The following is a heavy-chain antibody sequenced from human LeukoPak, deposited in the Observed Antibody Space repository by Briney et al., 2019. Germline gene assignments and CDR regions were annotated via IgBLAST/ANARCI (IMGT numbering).Heavy chain of an antibody. Sequence: TPSETLSLTCTVSGGSISSYYWSWIRQPPGKGLEWIGYIYYSGSTNYNPSLKSRVTISVDTSKNQFSLKLSSVTAADTAVYYCARTVEPLYFDYWGQRTLVTVSS. CDR3: ARTVEPLYFDY. CDR2: IYYSGST. D-gene: IGHD4-23*01. CDR1: GGSISSYY. J-gene: IGHJ4*02. V-gene: IGHV4-59*01.